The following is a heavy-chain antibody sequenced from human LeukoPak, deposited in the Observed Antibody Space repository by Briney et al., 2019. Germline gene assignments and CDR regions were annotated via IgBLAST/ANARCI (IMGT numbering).Heavy chain of an antibody. CDR1: GGSISSYY. J-gene: IGHJ6*03. V-gene: IGHV4-59*01. D-gene: IGHD5-18*01. Sequence: SETLSLTCTVSGGSISSYYWSWIRQPPGKGLEWIGYIYYSGSTNYNPSLKSRVTISVDSSKNQFSLKLSSVTAADTAVYYCARTTEGGYTYDYFYYYYMDVWGKGTTATISS. CDR2: IYYSGST. CDR3: ARTTEGGYTYDYFYYYYMDV.